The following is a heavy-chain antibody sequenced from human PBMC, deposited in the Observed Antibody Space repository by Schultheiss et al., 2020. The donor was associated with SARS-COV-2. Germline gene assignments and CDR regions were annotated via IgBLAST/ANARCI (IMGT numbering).Heavy chain of an antibody. CDR2: IYYSGST. D-gene: IGHD3-16*02. J-gene: IGHJ5*02. V-gene: IGHV4-61*08. Sequence: SETLSLTCTVSGGSISSGDYYWSWIRQPPGKGLEWIGYIYYSGSTNYNPSLKSRVTISVDTSKNQFSLKLSSVTAADTAVYYCARTKADYDYVWGSYRLNWFDPWGQGTLVTVSS. CDR1: GGSISSGDYY. CDR3: ARTKADYDYVWGSYRLNWFDP.